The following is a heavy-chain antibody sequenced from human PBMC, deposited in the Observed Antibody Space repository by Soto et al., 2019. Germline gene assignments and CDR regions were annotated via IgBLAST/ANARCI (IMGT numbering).Heavy chain of an antibody. J-gene: IGHJ4*02. CDR1: GFVFTNFW. Sequence: GEALKISCEASGFVFTNFWMHWVRHVPGKGLVWVARIDTSGHSTNYAESVKGRFTISRDNAKNTVSLQMNSLRVEDTGVYYCAKDSWYFDLWSQGSQVTVSS. CDR2: IDTSGHST. CDR3: AKDSWYFDL. D-gene: IGHD6-13*01. V-gene: IGHV3-74*01.